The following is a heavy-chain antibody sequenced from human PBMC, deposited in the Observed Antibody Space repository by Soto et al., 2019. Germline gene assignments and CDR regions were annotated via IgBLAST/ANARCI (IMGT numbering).Heavy chain of an antibody. CDR1: GFTFSSYA. J-gene: IGHJ4*02. CDR2: IWYNGSNE. CDR3: ARDAEAGTSGWNWVDY. Sequence: QVHLVESGGGVVQPGRSLRLSCAASGFTFSSYAMHWVRQAPGKGLEWVSIIWYNGSNEYYADSVKGRFTISRDNSKNTLYLQMNSLRDEDTAVYYCARDAEAGTSGWNWVDYWGQGTLVTVSS. V-gene: IGHV3-33*01. D-gene: IGHD6-19*01.